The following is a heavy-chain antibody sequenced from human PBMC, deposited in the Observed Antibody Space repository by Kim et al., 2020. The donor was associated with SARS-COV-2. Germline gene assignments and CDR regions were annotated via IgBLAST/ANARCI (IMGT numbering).Heavy chain of an antibody. CDR3: ARRPYRGREWYFDL. D-gene: IGHD3-10*01. CDR2: IYYSGST. J-gene: IGHJ2*01. V-gene: IGHV4-59*08. Sequence: SETLSLTCTVSGGSISSYYWSWIRQPPGKGLEWIGYIYYSGSTNYNPSLKSRVTISVDTSKNQFSLKLSSVTAADTAVYYCARRPYRGREWYFDLWGRGTLVTVSS. CDR1: GGSISSYY.